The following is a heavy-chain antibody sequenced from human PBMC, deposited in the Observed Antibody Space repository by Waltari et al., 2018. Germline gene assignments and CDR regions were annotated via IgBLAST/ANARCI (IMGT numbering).Heavy chain of an antibody. CDR2: INPSGGST. Sequence: QVQLVQSGAEVKKPGASVKVSCKASGYTFTSYYMHWVRQAPGQGLEWMGIINPSGGSTSYAQKCQGRVTMTRDTSTSTVYMGLSSLRSEDTAGYYCARVGATTTFYFDYWGQGTLVTVSS. J-gene: IGHJ4*02. D-gene: IGHD1-26*01. CDR1: GYTFTSYY. V-gene: IGHV1-46*01. CDR3: ARVGATTTFYFDY.